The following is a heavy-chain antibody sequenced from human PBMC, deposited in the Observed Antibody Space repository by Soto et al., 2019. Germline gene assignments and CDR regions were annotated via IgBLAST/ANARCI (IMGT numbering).Heavy chain of an antibody. CDR2: IYYSGST. CDR3: ARGADYDYVWGSYDYAFDI. V-gene: IGHV4-61*08. D-gene: IGHD3-16*01. CDR1: GGSISSGGYY. Sequence: PSETLSLTCTVSGGSISSGGYYWSWIRQHPGKGLEWIGYIYYSGSTNYNPSLKSRVTISVDTSKNQFSLKLSSVTAADTAVYYCARGADYDYVWGSYDYAFDIWGQGTIVTVSS. J-gene: IGHJ3*02.